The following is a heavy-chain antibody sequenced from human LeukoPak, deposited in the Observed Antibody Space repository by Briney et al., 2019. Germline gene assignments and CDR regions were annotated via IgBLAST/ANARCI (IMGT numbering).Heavy chain of an antibody. CDR1: GYTFTSYA. Sequence: WASVKVSCKASGYTFTSYAMHWVRQAPGQRLEWMGWINAGNGNTKYSQKFQGRVTITRDTSASTAYMELSSLRSEDTAVYYCARPLVEEAVAPGVWFDPWGQGTLVTVSS. CDR3: ARPLVEEAVAPGVWFDP. CDR2: INAGNGNT. V-gene: IGHV1-3*01. D-gene: IGHD6-19*01. J-gene: IGHJ5*02.